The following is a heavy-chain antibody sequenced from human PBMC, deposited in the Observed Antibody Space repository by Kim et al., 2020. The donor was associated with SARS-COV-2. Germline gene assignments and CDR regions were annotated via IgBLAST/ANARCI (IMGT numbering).Heavy chain of an antibody. J-gene: IGHJ4*02. D-gene: IGHD6-13*01. CDR3: ARDSRVWVYSSSSGPSDY. V-gene: IGHV1-46*01. Sequence: EWMGIINPSGGSTSYAQKFQGRVTMTRDTSTSTVYMELSSLRSEDTAVYYCARDSRVWVYSSSSGPSDYWGQGTLVTVSS. CDR2: INPSGGST.